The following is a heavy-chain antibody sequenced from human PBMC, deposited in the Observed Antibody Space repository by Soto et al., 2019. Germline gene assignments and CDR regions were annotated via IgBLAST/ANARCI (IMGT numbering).Heavy chain of an antibody. D-gene: IGHD2-15*01. J-gene: IGHJ6*02. CDR1: GFNFKTYT. CDR2: ISGSGAGAT. CDR3: ARASYCSLTTCLVDV. V-gene: IGHV3-23*01. Sequence: EVHLLESGGGLVQPGGSLRLSCAASGFNFKTYTMSWVRQAPGKGLEWVSSISGSGAGATYYADSVNGRFTISRDNEKNIVYLLMNSMSAEDTALYYCARASYCSLTTCLVDVWGQGTTVSVSS.